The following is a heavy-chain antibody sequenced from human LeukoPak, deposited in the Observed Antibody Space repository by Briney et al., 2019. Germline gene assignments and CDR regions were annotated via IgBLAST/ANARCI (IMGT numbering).Heavy chain of an antibody. J-gene: IGHJ6*02. D-gene: IGHD5-24*01. Sequence: GGSLRLSCAASGFTFDDYAMHWVRQAPGKGLEGVSGISWNSGSIGYADSVKGRFTISRDNAKNSLYLQMNSLRAEDTALYYCAKDTHRDYYYGMDVWGQGTTVTVSS. CDR2: ISWNSGSI. CDR3: AKDTHRDYYYGMDV. CDR1: GFTFDDYA. V-gene: IGHV3-9*01.